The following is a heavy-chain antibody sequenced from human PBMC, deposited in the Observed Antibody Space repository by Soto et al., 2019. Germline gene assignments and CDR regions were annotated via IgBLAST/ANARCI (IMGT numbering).Heavy chain of an antibody. CDR2: IYYSGST. V-gene: IGHV4-39*01. Sequence: SETPSLTCTVSVGSISSSSYYWGWIRQPPGKGLEWIGSIYYSGSTYYNPSLKSRVTISVDTSKNQFSLKLSSVTAADTAVYYCARTYSGSYYYNYYYGMDVWGQGTTVTVS. J-gene: IGHJ6*02. D-gene: IGHD1-26*01. CDR3: ARTYSGSYYYNYYYGMDV. CDR1: VGSISSSSYY.